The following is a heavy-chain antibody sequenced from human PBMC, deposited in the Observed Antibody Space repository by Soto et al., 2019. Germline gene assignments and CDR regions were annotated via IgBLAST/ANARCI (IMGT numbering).Heavy chain of an antibody. J-gene: IGHJ6*02. Sequence: QVQLVESGGGVVQPGRSLRLSCAASGFTFSSYGMHWVRQAPGKGLEWVAVISYDGSNKYYADSVKGRFTISRDNSKNTLYLQMNSLRAEDTAVYYCAKQWLVRYYYYGMDVWGQGTTVTVSS. D-gene: IGHD6-19*01. CDR3: AKQWLVRYYYYGMDV. CDR1: GFTFSSYG. V-gene: IGHV3-30*18. CDR2: ISYDGSNK.